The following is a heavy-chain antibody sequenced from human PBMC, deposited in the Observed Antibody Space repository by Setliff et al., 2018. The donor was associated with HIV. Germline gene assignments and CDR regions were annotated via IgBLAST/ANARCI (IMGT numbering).Heavy chain of an antibody. CDR1: GGSITRTPYY. D-gene: IGHD3-10*01. Sequence: PSETLSLTCTVSGGSITRTPYYWGWIRQSPGKGLEWIGEIYHSEYTNYNPSLKSRVTISVGSSYNHFSLKLSSVTAADTGVYYCASRRGIEFYFDIWGQGTPVTVSS. CDR3: ASRRGIEFYFDI. V-gene: IGHV4-39*02. CDR2: IYHSEYT. J-gene: IGHJ4*02.